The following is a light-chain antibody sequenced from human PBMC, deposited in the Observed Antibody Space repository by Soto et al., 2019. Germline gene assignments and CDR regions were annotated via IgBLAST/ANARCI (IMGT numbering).Light chain of an antibody. Sequence: DILMTQSPSSLSASVGDRFTITCRASQGIGNRYIGWYQQKVGRPPKRLIYSTSTLQSGVPSRFRGSRSGTEFTLTISSLQPEDFATYYCLQYWDYSWTFGQGTKVDIK. CDR2: STS. CDR3: LQYWDYSWT. CDR1: QGIGNR. J-gene: IGKJ1*01. V-gene: IGKV1-17*01.